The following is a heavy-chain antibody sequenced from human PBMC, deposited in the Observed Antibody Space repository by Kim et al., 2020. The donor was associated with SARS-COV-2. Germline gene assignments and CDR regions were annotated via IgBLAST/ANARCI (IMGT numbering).Heavy chain of an antibody. D-gene: IGHD6-19*01. CDR3: ARVIAVAGIPDY. CDR1: GDSINSGLYY. J-gene: IGHJ4*02. V-gene: IGHV4-39*01. CDR2: VYHRGTT. Sequence: SETLSLTCTVSGDSINSGLYYWAWIRQPPGKGLDWIGFVYHRGTTYYNPSLKSRVTISIDTSKNQFSLNLSSVTAADTAVYYCARVIAVAGIPDYWGQGTLGTVSP.